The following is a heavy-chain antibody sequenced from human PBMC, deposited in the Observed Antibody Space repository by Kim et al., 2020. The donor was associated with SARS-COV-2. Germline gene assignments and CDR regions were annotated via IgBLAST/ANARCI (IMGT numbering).Heavy chain of an antibody. V-gene: IGHV3-23*01. D-gene: IGHD7-27*01. CDR3: AKGAVSDWGYYYYYGMDV. CDR1: GFTFSSYA. CDR2: ISGSGGST. Sequence: GGSLRLSCAASGFTFSSYAMSWVRQAPGKGLEWVSAISGSGGSTYYADSVKGRFTISRDNSKNTLYLQMNSLGAEDTAVYYCAKGAVSDWGYYYYYGMDVWGEGTTVTVSS. J-gene: IGHJ6*04.